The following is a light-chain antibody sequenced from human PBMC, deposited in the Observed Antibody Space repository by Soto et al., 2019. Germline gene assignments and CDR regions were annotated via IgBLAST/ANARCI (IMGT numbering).Light chain of an antibody. J-gene: IGLJ1*01. Sequence: QSALTQPRSVSGSPGQSVTISCTGTSSDVGGYNYVSWYQQHPGKAPKLMIYDVSKRPSGVPDRFSGSKSGNAASLTISGLQVEDEAAYYCCSYAGSYSDVFGTGTKLTVL. CDR1: SSDVGGYNY. CDR3: CSYAGSYSDV. CDR2: DVS. V-gene: IGLV2-11*01.